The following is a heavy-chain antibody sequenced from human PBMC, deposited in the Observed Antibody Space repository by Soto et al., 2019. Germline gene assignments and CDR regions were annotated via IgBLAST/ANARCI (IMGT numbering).Heavy chain of an antibody. CDR2: INPNSGGT. J-gene: IGHJ6*01. V-gene: IGHV1-2*04. Sequence: ASVKVSCKASGYTFTGYYMHWVRQAPGQGLEWMGWINPNSGGTNYAQKFQGWVTMTRDTSISTAYMELSRLRSDDTAVYYCARDQYSISSEFVTVFYGMDVWGQGTTVTVSS. D-gene: IGHD6-6*01. CDR1: GYTFTGYY. CDR3: ARDQYSISSEFVTVFYGMDV.